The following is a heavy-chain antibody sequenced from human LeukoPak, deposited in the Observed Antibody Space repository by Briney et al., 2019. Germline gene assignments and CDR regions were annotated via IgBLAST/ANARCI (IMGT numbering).Heavy chain of an antibody. V-gene: IGHV1-46*01. D-gene: IGHD6-13*01. J-gene: IGHJ5*02. CDR3: AREEPMTAAAPPWFDP. CDR2: INPSGGNT. CDR1: GYTFTSYY. Sequence: GASVKVSCKASGYTFTSYYMHWVRQAPGQGLEWMGIINPSGGNTSYAQKFQGRVTMTRGTSTSTVYMELSSLRSGDTAVYYCAREEPMTAAAPPWFDPWGQGTLVTVSS.